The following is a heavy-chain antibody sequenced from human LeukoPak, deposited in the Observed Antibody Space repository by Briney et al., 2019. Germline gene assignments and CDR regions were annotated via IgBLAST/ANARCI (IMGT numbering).Heavy chain of an antibody. CDR1: GFTFSDYY. V-gene: IGHV3-11*01. CDR3: ARVLVAMIVGYYFDY. Sequence: GGSLRLSCAASGFTFSDYYMSWIRQAPGKGLEWVSYISSSGSTIYYADSVKGRFTISRDNAKNSLYLQMNSLRAEDTAVYYCARVLVAMIVGYYFDYWGQGTLVTVSS. J-gene: IGHJ4*02. CDR2: ISSSGSTI. D-gene: IGHD3-22*01.